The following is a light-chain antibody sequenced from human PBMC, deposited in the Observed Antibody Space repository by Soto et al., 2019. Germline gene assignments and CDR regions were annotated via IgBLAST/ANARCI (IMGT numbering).Light chain of an antibody. Sequence: QSVLTQPASVSGSPGQSITISCTGTSNDVGGYNYVSWYQQHPGKDPKLMIYDVSNRPSGVSNRFSGSKSGNTASLTISGLQAEDEADYYCSSYTSSSTLYVFGTGTKVTVL. CDR3: SSYTSSSTLYV. CDR2: DVS. J-gene: IGLJ1*01. V-gene: IGLV2-14*01. CDR1: SNDVGGYNY.